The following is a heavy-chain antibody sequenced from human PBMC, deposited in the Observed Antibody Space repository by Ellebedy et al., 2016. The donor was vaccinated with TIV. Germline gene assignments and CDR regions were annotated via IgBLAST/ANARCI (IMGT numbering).Heavy chain of an antibody. CDR1: GGSINSYY. CDR3: ARESSGNFFD. D-gene: IGHD4-23*01. J-gene: IGHJ4*02. V-gene: IGHV4-4*07. Sequence: MPSETLSLTCNVSGGSINSYYWSWIRQPAGKSLEWIGHIYSSGSTMYNPSLRSRVTMSVGTSKNQFSLKLRSVTAADTAIYYCARESSGNFFDWGQGILVTVSS. CDR2: IYSSGST.